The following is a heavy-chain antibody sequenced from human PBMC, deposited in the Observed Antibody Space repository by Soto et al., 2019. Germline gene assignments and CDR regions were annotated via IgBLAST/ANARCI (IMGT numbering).Heavy chain of an antibody. CDR2: INHSGST. J-gene: IGHJ6*03. V-gene: IGHV4-34*01. CDR3: ARGLVVVVPAAIGGYMDV. Sequence: SETLSLTCAVYGGSFSGYYWSWIRQPPGKGLEWIGEINHSGSTNYNPSLKSRVTISVDTSKNQFSLKLSSVTAADTAVYYCARGLVVVVPAAIGGYMDVWGKGTTVTVSS. CDR1: GGSFSGYY. D-gene: IGHD2-2*01.